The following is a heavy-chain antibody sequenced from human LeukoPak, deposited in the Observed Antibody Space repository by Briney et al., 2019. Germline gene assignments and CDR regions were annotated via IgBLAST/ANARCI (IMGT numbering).Heavy chain of an antibody. CDR1: GFTFSDYY. Sequence: PGGSLRLSCAASGFTFSDYYMNWVRQAPGKGLEWVAVISYDGSNKYYADSVKGRFTISRDNSKNTLHLQMNSLRAEDTAVYYCAKPLQDPYFDYWGQGTLVTVSS. CDR3: AKPLQDPYFDY. CDR2: ISYDGSNK. V-gene: IGHV3-30*18. D-gene: IGHD2-15*01. J-gene: IGHJ4*02.